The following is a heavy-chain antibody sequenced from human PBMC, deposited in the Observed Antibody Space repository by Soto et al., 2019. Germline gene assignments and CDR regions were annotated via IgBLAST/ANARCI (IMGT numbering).Heavy chain of an antibody. CDR3: ARDSYDYYGSGSYYNPEFGY. Sequence: EVQLVESGGGLVQPGGSLRLSCAASGFTFSSYWMSWVRQAPGKGLEWGANIKQDGSEKYYVDSVKGRFTISRDNAKNSLYLQMNSLRAEDTAVYYCARDSYDYYGSGSYYNPEFGYWGQGTLVTVSS. V-gene: IGHV3-7*01. CDR1: GFTFSSYW. D-gene: IGHD3-10*01. CDR2: IKQDGSEK. J-gene: IGHJ4*02.